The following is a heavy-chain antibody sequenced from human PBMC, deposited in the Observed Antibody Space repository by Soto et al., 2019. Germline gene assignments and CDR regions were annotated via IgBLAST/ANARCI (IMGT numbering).Heavy chain of an antibody. D-gene: IGHD5-18*01. V-gene: IGHV3-48*01. CDR2: ISSSSSTI. CDR3: AKDGGYSYGPYDY. Sequence: EVQLVESGGGLVQPGVSLRLSCAASGFTFGSYSMNWVRQAPGKGLEWVSYISSSSSTIYYADSVEGRFTISRDNAKNSLYLQMTSLRAEDTAVYYCAKDGGYSYGPYDYWGQGTLVTVSS. J-gene: IGHJ4*02. CDR1: GFTFGSYS.